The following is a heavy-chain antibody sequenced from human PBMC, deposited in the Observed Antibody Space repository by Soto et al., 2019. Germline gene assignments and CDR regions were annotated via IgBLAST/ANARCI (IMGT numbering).Heavy chain of an antibody. CDR2: IVPIYRTA. V-gene: IGHV1-69*13. Sequence: SVNVSCKSSGGTFSSYRINWVRQAPGQGLECVGGIVPIYRTADYAQKFQGRVTITADESARTSYMELRSLKSQDTAVYYCVRDSGAKLSSSWGQGTLVTVSS. CDR1: GGTFSSYR. J-gene: IGHJ4*02. CDR3: VRDSGAKLSSS. D-gene: IGHD6-13*01.